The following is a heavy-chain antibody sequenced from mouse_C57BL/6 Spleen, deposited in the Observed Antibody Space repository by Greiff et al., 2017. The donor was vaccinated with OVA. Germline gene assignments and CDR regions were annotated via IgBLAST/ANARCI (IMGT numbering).Heavy chain of an antibody. D-gene: IGHD2-4*01. CDR3: ESEYDYDGRNWYFDV. CDR2: ISSGGSYT. V-gene: IGHV5-6*01. J-gene: IGHJ1*03. CDR1: GFTFSSYG. Sequence: EVQVVESGGDLVKPGGSLKLSCAASGFTFSSYGMSWVRQTPDKRLEWVATISSGGSYTYYPDSVKGRFTISRDNAKNTLYLQMSSLKSEDTAVYYCESEYDYDGRNWYFDVWGTGTSVTVSS.